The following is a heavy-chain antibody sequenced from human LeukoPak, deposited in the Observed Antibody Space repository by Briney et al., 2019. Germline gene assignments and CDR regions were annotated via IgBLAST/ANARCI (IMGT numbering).Heavy chain of an antibody. J-gene: IGHJ4*02. Sequence: SETLSLTCTVSGGSISSDDYYWSWIRQPPGKGLEWIGEIYHSGSTNYNPSLKSRVTISVDKSKNQFSLKLSSVTAADTAVYYCASRTTVTTWDYWGQGTLVTVSS. D-gene: IGHD4-17*01. CDR3: ASRTTVTTWDY. CDR2: IYHSGST. V-gene: IGHV4-39*07. CDR1: GGSISSDDYY.